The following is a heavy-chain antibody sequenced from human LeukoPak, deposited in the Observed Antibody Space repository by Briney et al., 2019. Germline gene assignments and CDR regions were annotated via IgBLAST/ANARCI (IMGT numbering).Heavy chain of an antibody. Sequence: PSETLSLTCTVSGGSISSYYWSWIRQPPGKGLEWIGYIYYSGSTNYNPSLKSRVTISVDTSKNQFSLKLSSVTAADTAVYYCARGGSRYSRNWFDPWGQGTLVTVSS. J-gene: IGHJ5*02. CDR2: IYYSGST. CDR3: ARGGSRYSRNWFDP. D-gene: IGHD5-18*01. V-gene: IGHV4-59*01. CDR1: GGSISSYY.